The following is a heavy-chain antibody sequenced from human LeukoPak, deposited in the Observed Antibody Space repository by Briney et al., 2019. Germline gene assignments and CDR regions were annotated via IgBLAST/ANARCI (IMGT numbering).Heavy chain of an antibody. CDR1: RGSTSTYY. Sequence: RSETLSLTCTVSRGSTSTYYWSWIRQPAGKGLEWIGRVYSSGSTDYNPSLKSRLSISVDTSKIQFSLRLSSVTVADTAVYYCARTPLRGATFFTSYPNWFDTWGQGTLVTVSS. D-gene: IGHD3-10*01. CDR3: ARTPLRGATFFTSYPNWFDT. CDR2: VYSSGST. J-gene: IGHJ5*02. V-gene: IGHV4-4*07.